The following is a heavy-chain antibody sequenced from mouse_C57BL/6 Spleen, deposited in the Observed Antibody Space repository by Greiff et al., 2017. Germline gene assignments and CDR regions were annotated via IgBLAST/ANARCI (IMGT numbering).Heavy chain of an antibody. CDR1: GFHIKNTY. CDR3: ARSVYYDYSYAMDY. D-gene: IGHD2-4*01. Sequence: VQLQQSVAELVRPGASVKLSCTASGFHIKNTYMHWVKQRPEQGLEWIGRIDPANGNPKYAPKFQGKATLTADTSSNTAYLQLSSLTSEDTAIYYCARSVYYDYSYAMDYWGQGTSVTVSS. CDR2: IDPANGNP. V-gene: IGHV14-3*01. J-gene: IGHJ4*01.